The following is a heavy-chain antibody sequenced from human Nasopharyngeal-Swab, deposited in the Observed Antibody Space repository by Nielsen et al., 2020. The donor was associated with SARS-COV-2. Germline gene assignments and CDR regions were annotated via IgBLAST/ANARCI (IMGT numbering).Heavy chain of an antibody. D-gene: IGHD5-18*01. V-gene: IGHV3-23*01. Sequence: GESLKISCAASGFTFSSYAMSWVRQAPGKGLEWVSAISGSGGSTYYADSVKGRFTISRDNSKNTLYLQINSLRAEDTAVYYCAKPETGIQLWSTEPLDYWGQGTLVTVSS. CDR1: GFTFSSYA. J-gene: IGHJ4*02. CDR3: AKPETGIQLWSTEPLDY. CDR2: ISGSGGST.